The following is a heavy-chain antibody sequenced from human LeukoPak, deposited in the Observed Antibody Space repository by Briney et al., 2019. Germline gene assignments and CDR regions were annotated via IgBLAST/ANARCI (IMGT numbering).Heavy chain of an antibody. CDR2: ISSNGGST. CDR3: AKDWVVRGVISY. V-gene: IGHV3-64*01. CDR1: GFTFSSYA. Sequence: GGSLRLSCAASGFTFSSYAMHWVRQAPGRGREYVSVISSNGGSTYYANSVKGRFTISRDNSKNTLYLQMNSLRAEDTAVYYCAKDWVVRGVISYWGQGTLVTVSS. J-gene: IGHJ4*02. D-gene: IGHD3-10*01.